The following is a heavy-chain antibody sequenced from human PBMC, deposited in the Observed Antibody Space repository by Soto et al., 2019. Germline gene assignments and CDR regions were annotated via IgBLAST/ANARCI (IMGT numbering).Heavy chain of an antibody. J-gene: IGHJ4*02. V-gene: IGHV3-23*01. CDR3: ARDRGRYSSGWFPFDY. CDR2: ISGSGGSA. Sequence: PGGSLRLSCAASGFTFSSYAMSWVRQAPGKGLEWVSAISGSGGSAYYADSVKGRFTISRDNSKNTLYLQMNSLRAEDTAVYYCARDRGRYSSGWFPFDYWGQGTLVTVSS. CDR1: GFTFSSYA. D-gene: IGHD6-19*01.